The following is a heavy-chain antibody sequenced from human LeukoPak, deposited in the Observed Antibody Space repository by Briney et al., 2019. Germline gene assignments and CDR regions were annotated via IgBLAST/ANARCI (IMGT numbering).Heavy chain of an antibody. J-gene: IGHJ5*02. CDR1: GYTFTSYG. D-gene: IGHD6-19*01. V-gene: IGHV1-18*01. CDR3: ARGPYSSGWYGWFDP. CDR2: ISAYNGNT. Sequence: ASVKVSCKASGYTFTSYGISWVRQAPGQGLEWMGWISAYNGNTNYAQKLQGRVTMTTDTSTSTAYMELRSLRSDDTAVYYCARGPYSSGWYGWFDPWGQGTLVTVSS.